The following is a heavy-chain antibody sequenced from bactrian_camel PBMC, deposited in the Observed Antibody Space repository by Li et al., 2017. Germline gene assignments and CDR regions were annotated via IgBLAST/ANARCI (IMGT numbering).Heavy chain of an antibody. Sequence: DVQLVESGGGSVQAGGSLTLSCTYSGHPFSTYCVGWFRQTPGKEREGVASIYTGNARVTGIGTTYYADFVKGRFTISKDNDKNTLYLNMDSLKPEDSAMYYCVAGLTSCPIYCRSGACAIGDLDYKGQGTQVTV. CDR3: VAGLTSCPIYCRSGACAIGDLDY. CDR1: GHPFSTYC. CDR2: IYTGNARVTGIGTT. D-gene: IGHD1*01. V-gene: IGHV3S13*01. J-gene: IGHJ4*01.